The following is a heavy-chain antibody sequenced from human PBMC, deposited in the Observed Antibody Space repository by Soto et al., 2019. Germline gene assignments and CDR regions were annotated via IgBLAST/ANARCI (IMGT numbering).Heavy chain of an antibody. J-gene: IGHJ4*02. V-gene: IGHV4-34*01. CDR1: GGSFSGYY. CDR3: ARGMAIIAYFGY. CDR2: INHSGST. Sequence: QVQLHQWGAGLVKPSETLSLTCGVYGGSFSGYYWSWIRQPPGKGLEWIGEINHSGSTNYNPSLKSRVTISVDTSKNQFSLKLSSVTAADTAVYYCARGMAIIAYFGYWAQGTLVTVSS. D-gene: IGHD2-21*01.